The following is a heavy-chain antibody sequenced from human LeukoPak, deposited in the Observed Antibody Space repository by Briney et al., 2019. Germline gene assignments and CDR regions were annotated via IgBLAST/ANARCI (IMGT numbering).Heavy chain of an antibody. J-gene: IGHJ4*02. CDR2: IRYDGSDK. CDR3: AAFAPDY. CDR1: GFTFSSYS. V-gene: IGHV3-30*02. Sequence: GGSLRLSCAASGFTFSSYSMNWVRQAPGKGLEWVAFIRYDGSDKYYADSVKGRFTISRDNSKNTLYLQMNSLRAEDTAVYYCAAFAPDYWGQGTLVTVSS.